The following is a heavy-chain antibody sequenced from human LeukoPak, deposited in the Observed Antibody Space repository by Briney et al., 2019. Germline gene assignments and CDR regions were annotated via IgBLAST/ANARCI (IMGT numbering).Heavy chain of an antibody. D-gene: IGHD5-18*01. Sequence: SGGSLRLSCAASGFTFSSYGMHWVRQAPGKGLEWVAVISYDGSNKYYADSVKGRFTISRDNSKNTLYLQMNSLRAEDTAVYYCAKDPGYSYGLPDYWGQGTLVTVSS. J-gene: IGHJ4*02. CDR3: AKDPGYSYGLPDY. V-gene: IGHV3-30*18. CDR2: ISYDGSNK. CDR1: GFTFSSYG.